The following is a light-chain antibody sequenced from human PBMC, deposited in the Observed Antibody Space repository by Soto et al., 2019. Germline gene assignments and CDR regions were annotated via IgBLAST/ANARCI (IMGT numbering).Light chain of an antibody. V-gene: IGLV8-61*01. J-gene: IGLJ3*02. CDR1: SGSVSTSYY. CDR3: VLFLPSGIWV. CDR2: STN. Sequence: QAVVTQEPSFSVSPGGTVTLTCDLSSGSVSTSYYPSWYQQTPGQAPRTLIYSTNTRSSGVPDRFSGSILGNKAALTITGAQADDESDYYCVLFLPSGIWVFGGGTKLTVL.